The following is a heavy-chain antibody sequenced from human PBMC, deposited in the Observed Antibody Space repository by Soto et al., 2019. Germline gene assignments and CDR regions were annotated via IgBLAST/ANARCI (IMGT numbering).Heavy chain of an antibody. D-gene: IGHD2-21*02. CDR3: ARDEVTAPGGMDV. Sequence: ASVKGSCKRSGYTLIGDGVGWVRQTPGQGLEWMGRISGYNGNTKYAEKVQGRVTMTTDTSTSTAYMELRSLRSDDTAVYYCARDEVTAPGGMDVWGQGTTVTVSS. J-gene: IGHJ6*02. CDR1: GYTLIGDG. V-gene: IGHV1-18*01. CDR2: ISGYNGNT.